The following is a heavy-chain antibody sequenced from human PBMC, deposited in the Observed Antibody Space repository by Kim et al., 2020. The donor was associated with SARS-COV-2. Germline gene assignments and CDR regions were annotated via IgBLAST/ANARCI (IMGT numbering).Heavy chain of an antibody. CDR2: INPSGGST. Sequence: ASVKVSCKASGYTFTSYYMHWVRQAPGQGLEWMGIINPSGGSTSYAQKFQGRVTMTRDTSTSTVYMELSSLRSEDTAVYYCARDPRGYSSSSGPFDYWGQGTLVTVSS. CDR1: GYTFTSYY. J-gene: IGHJ4*02. D-gene: IGHD6-6*01. V-gene: IGHV1-46*01. CDR3: ARDPRGYSSSSGPFDY.